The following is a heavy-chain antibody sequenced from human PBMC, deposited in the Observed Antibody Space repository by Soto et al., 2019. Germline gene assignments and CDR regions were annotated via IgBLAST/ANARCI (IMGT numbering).Heavy chain of an antibody. J-gene: IGHJ4*02. Sequence: SETLSLTCVVSGDSISRGYHWAWIRQPPGKGLEWIGYIYNGGSTYYRPSLESRMHMSLDATRNHYSLRLTSVTAADTAVYFCARAPVGLDTISYFDYWGQGKLVTVSS. V-gene: IGHV4-38-2*01. CDR2: IYNGGST. CDR1: GDSISRGYH. CDR3: ARAPVGLDTISYFDY. D-gene: IGHD3-3*01.